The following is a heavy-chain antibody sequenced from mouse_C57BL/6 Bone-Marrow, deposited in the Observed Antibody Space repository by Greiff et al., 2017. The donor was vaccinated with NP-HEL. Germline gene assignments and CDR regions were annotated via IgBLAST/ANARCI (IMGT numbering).Heavy chain of an antibody. CDR3: TTGGSSPYAMDY. Sequence: VQLQQSGAELVRPGASVKLSCTVSGFNIKDDYMHWVKQRPEQGLEWIGWIDSENGDTEYASKFQGKATITADTSSNKSYLQLNSLTSEDTAVYYCTTGGSSPYAMDYWGQGTSVTVSS. CDR1: GFNIKDDY. CDR2: IDSENGDT. J-gene: IGHJ4*01. D-gene: IGHD1-1*01. V-gene: IGHV14-4*01.